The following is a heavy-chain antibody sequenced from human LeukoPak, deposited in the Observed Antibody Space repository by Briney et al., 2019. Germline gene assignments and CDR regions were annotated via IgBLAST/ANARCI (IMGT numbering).Heavy chain of an antibody. V-gene: IGHV3-64*01. D-gene: IGHD3-10*01. CDR1: GFTFSGYT. Sequence: GGSLRLSCAASGFTFSGYTMHWVRQAPGKGLEYVSGILNNGGRTFYANSVKGRFNISRDNSKNTLYLQMGSLRADDMAVYYCARPIYGSADYNGMDVWGQGTTVTV. CDR3: ARPIYGSADYNGMDV. J-gene: IGHJ6*02. CDR2: ILNNGGRT.